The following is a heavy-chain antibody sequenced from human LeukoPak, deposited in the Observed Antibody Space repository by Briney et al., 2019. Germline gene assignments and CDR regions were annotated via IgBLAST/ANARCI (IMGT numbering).Heavy chain of an antibody. V-gene: IGHV3-20*04. J-gene: IGHJ4*02. Sequence: PGGSLRLSCASSGFTFDDYRMSWVRQAPGKGLEWVCGINWNGGSTGYADSVKGRFTISRDNAKNALYLQMNSLRAEDTAVYYCAKDIRVWGSYYFDYWGQGTLVTVSS. D-gene: IGHD3-16*01. CDR1: GFTFDDYR. CDR2: INWNGGST. CDR3: AKDIRVWGSYYFDY.